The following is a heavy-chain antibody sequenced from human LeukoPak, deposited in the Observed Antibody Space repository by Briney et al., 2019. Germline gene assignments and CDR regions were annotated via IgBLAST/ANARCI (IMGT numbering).Heavy chain of an antibody. V-gene: IGHV3-64*01. D-gene: IGHD3-22*01. J-gene: IGHJ4*02. CDR2: ISSNGGST. Sequence: GGSLRLSCAASGFTLSSYAMHWVRQAPGKGLEYVSAISSNGGSTYYANSVKGRFTISRDNSKNTLYLQMGSLRAEDMAVYYCARDRDSSGYYYVGPDYWGQGTLVTVSS. CDR1: GFTLSSYA. CDR3: ARDRDSSGYYYVGPDY.